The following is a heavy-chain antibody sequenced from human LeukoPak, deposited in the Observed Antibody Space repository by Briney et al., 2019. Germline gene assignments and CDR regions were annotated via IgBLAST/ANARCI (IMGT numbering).Heavy chain of an antibody. CDR2: IKGDGSKK. J-gene: IGHJ5*02. Sequence: PGGSLRLSCATSGFIFSRDWMTWVRQAPGKGPEWVANIKGDGSKKNLVDSVKGRFTISRDNAKNSLYLEMSSLRAEDTAEYYCAKSGCSSTSCYGLFSGWFDPWGQGTLVTVSS. CDR1: GFIFSRDW. V-gene: IGHV3-7*03. CDR3: AKSGCSSTSCYGLFSGWFDP. D-gene: IGHD2-2*01.